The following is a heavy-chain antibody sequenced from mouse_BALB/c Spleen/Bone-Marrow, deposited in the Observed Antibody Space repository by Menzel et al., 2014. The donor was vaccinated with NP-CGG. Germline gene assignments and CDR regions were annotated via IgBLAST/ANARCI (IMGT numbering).Heavy chain of an antibody. CDR2: IRNKANGYTT. V-gene: IGHV7-3*02. J-gene: IGHJ1*01. D-gene: IGHD1-1*01. CDR1: GFTFTDYY. CDR3: ARDENYDIYWYFDV. Sequence: EVQLVESGGGLVQPGGSLRLSCATSGFTFTDYYMSWVRQTPGKALEWLVFIRNKANGYTTDYSVSVKGRFTISRDNSQSILYLQMNTLRAEDSATYYCARDENYDIYWYFDVWGAGTTVTVSS.